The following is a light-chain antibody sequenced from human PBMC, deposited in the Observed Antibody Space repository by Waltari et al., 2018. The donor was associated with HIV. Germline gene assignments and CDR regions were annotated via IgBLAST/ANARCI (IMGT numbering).Light chain of an antibody. CDR2: EVS. CDR3: SSYTSSSTLDVV. V-gene: IGLV2-14*01. CDR1: SSDVGGYNY. J-gene: IGLJ2*01. Sequence: QSALTQPASVSGSPGQSLTISCTGTSSDVGGYNYVSWSQQHPGKAPKLMIYEVSNRPAGVSNRFSGSKSGNTASLTISGLQAEDEADYYCSSYTSSSTLDVVFGGGTKLTVL.